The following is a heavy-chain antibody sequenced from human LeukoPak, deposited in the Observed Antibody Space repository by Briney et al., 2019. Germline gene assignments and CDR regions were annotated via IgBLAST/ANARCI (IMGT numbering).Heavy chain of an antibody. J-gene: IGHJ4*02. D-gene: IGHD6-19*01. Sequence: SQTLSLTCAISGDTVSSNSAAWSSIRQSPSRGLEWLGRTYYRSKWYHDYAVSVRSRVSVNPDTSKNQFSLQLNSVTPEDTAVYYCARFLGIGSQRYYFDSWGQGTLVTVSS. CDR3: ARFLGIGSQRYYFDS. CDR1: GDTVSSNSAA. CDR2: TYYRSKWYH. V-gene: IGHV6-1*01.